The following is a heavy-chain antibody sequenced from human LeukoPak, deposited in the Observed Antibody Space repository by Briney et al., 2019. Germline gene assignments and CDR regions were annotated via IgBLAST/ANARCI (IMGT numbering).Heavy chain of an antibody. Sequence: ASVKVSCKASGYTFTKHAISWVRQAPGQGLEWMGWISAYNGDTNYGQNFQERFTMTTDTSTSTAYRELRSLRSNDTAVYYCARLRPSDFWSGDYWGQGTLVTVSS. CDR3: ARLRPSDFWSGDY. V-gene: IGHV1-18*01. D-gene: IGHD3-3*01. CDR2: ISAYNGDT. CDR1: GYTFTKHA. J-gene: IGHJ4*02.